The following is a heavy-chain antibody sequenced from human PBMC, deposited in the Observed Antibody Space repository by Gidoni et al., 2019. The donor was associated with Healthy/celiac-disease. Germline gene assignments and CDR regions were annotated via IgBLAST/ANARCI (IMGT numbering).Heavy chain of an antibody. Sequence: CGSSISSGGYYWSWIRQHPGKGLEWIGYIYYSGSTYYNPSLKRRVTISVDTSKNQFSLKLSSVTAADTAVYYCARDAVVRGIDYWGQGTLVTVSS. CDR1: GSSISSGGYY. CDR3: ARDAVVRGIDY. CDR2: IYYSGST. D-gene: IGHD3-10*01. V-gene: IGHV4-31*02. J-gene: IGHJ4*02.